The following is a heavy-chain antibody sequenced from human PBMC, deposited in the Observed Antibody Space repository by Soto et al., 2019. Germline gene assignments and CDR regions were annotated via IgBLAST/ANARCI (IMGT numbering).Heavy chain of an antibody. CDR1: GYVFTSFG. V-gene: IGHV1-18*04. J-gene: IGHJ4*02. CDR2: VRPYNGDT. Sequence: ASVKVSCKTSGYVFTSFGISWVRQAPGQGLEWMGWVRPYNGDTKYAEKFQGRVTMTSDTSTTTGYMELRGLRSDDTAVYYCVRRFFYDFWSTYYYFDNWGKGTQVTVSS. CDR3: VRRFFYDFWSTYYYFDN. D-gene: IGHD3-3*01.